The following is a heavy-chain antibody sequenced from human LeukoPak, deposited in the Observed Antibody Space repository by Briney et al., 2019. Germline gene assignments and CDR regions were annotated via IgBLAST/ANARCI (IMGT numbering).Heavy chain of an antibody. J-gene: IGHJ4*02. V-gene: IGHV4-39*01. CDR1: GGSIRNSNYY. D-gene: IGHD5-24*01. CDR3: ASRKRWLQSGVDY. Sequence: SQTLSLTCTVSGGSIRNSNYYWGWIRQPPGKGLEWIGSIYYSGSTYYNPSLKSRVTISVDTSKNQFSLKVSSVTAADTAVYYCASRKRWLQSGVDYWGQGTLVTVSS. CDR2: IYYSGST.